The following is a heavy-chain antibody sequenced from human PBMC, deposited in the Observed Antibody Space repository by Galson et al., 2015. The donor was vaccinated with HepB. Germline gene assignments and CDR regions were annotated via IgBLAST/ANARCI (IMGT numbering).Heavy chain of an antibody. CDR1: GFTFSNAW. J-gene: IGHJ6*03. V-gene: IGHV3-15*07. CDR2: IKSKTDGGTT. D-gene: IGHD2-2*01. CDR3: TTFCSSTSCYVEAYYYYYMDV. Sequence: SLRLSCAASGFTFSNAWMNWVRQAPGKGLEWVGRIKSKTDGGTTDYAAPVKGRFTISRDDSKNTLYLQMNSLTTEDTAVYYCTTFCSSTSCYVEAYYYYYMDVWGKGTTVTVSS.